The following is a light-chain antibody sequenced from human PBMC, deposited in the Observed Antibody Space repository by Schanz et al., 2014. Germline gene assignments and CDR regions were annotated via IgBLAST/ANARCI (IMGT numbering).Light chain of an antibody. Sequence: EIVMTQSPATLSVSPGERATLSCRASQSVSSNLAWYQQRPGQAPRLLIYGASARASGIPARFSGGGSGTEFTLNISSLQSEDFAVYYCQQYNNWPSWTFGQGTKVEIK. J-gene: IGKJ1*01. V-gene: IGKV3D-15*01. CDR1: QSVSSN. CDR3: QQYNNWPSWT. CDR2: GAS.